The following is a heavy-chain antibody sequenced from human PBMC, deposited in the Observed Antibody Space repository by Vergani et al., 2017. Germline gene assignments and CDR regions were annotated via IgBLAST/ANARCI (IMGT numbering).Heavy chain of an antibody. D-gene: IGHD3-10*01. CDR2: ISSSSSYI. Sequence: DVHLAESGGGLVKRGGSLRLSCEASGSTFSSYIMNWVGPVPGKGLEWVSSISSSSSYIHNSDSLKGRFTISRDNAKSSLYLQMNSLRAEDTGVYYCARDRYYLGSGSYPYFYYYGLDVWGQGTAVTVSS. V-gene: IGHV3-21*01. CDR3: ARDRYYLGSGSYPYFYYYGLDV. CDR1: GSTFSSYI. J-gene: IGHJ6*02.